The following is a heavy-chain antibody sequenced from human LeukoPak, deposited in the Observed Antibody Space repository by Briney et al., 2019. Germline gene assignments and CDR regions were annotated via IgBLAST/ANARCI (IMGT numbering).Heavy chain of an antibody. V-gene: IGHV4-59*01. J-gene: IGHJ4*02. CDR1: GGSISSYY. CDR3: ARGVYIAAAQYGY. CDR2: IYYSGTT. D-gene: IGHD6-13*01. Sequence: TSETLSLICTVSGGSISSYYWSWIRQPPGKGLEWIGYIYYSGTTNHNPSLKSRVTISVDTSKNQFSLKLSSVTAADTAVYYCARGVYIAAAQYGYWGQGTLVTVSS.